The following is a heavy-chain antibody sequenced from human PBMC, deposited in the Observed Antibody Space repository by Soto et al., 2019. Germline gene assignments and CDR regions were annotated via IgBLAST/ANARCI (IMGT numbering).Heavy chain of an antibody. Sequence: SETLSLTCTVSGGSISISNYYWGWIRQPPGKGLEWIGTISHSGATYYNPSLKSRVTISVDTSKNQFSLKVSSVTAADTAVYYCARRPDYYYYGLDVWGQGNTVTVS. J-gene: IGHJ6*02. CDR1: GGSISISNYY. V-gene: IGHV4-39*01. CDR3: ARRPDYYYYGLDV. CDR2: ISHSGAT.